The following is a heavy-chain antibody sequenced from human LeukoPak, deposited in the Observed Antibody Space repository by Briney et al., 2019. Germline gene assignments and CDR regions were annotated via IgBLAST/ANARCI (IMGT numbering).Heavy chain of an antibody. Sequence: GGSLRLSCAASGFTFSSYWMSWVRQAPGKGPEWVANIKQDGSEKYYVDSVKGRFTISRDNAKNSLYLQMNSLRAEDTAVYYCARGGYYYGSGSYYTWGQGTLVTVSS. V-gene: IGHV3-7*01. CDR1: GFTFSSYW. D-gene: IGHD3-10*01. CDR3: ARGGYYYGSGSYYT. CDR2: IKQDGSEK. J-gene: IGHJ4*02.